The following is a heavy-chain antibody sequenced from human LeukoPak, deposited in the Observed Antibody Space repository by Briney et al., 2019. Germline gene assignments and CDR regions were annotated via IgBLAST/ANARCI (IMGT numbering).Heavy chain of an antibody. V-gene: IGHV3-30*03. CDR3: ARDRGYFDNSAYYSTPHYYYGMDV. J-gene: IGHJ6*02. D-gene: IGHD3-22*01. Sequence: GGSLRLSCAASGFTFSSYSMNWVRQAPGKGLEWVAVISYDGSYKYYTESVKGRFTISRDSSKNTLYLQMDSLRAEDTAVYSCARDRGYFDNSAYYSTPHYYYGMDVWGQGTTVTVSS. CDR1: GFTFSSYS. CDR2: ISYDGSYK.